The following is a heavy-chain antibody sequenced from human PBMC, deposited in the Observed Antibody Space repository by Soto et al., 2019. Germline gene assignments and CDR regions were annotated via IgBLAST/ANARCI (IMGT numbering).Heavy chain of an antibody. J-gene: IGHJ6*03. CDR2: ILGDGSST. CDR3: ARDPLTYYMDV. Sequence: EVQLVESGVGLVQPGGSLRLTCAASGFTISSYWMHWVRQAPGKGLVWVSRILGDGSSTNYADAVKGRFTISRDNAKNTLYLQMNSLRDEDTAVYYCARDPLTYYMDVWGKGTTVIVSS. D-gene: IGHD7-27*01. V-gene: IGHV3-74*01. CDR1: GFTISSYW.